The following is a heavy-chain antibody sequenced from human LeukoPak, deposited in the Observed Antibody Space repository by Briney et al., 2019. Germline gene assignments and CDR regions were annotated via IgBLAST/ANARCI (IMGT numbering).Heavy chain of an antibody. D-gene: IGHD3-10*01. J-gene: IGHJ4*02. CDR3: ARAGSGRESYFDY. CDR2: INPSSGST. V-gene: IGHV1-46*01. Sequence: ASVKVSCKASGYTLTSYYMHWVRQAPGQGLEWMGIINPSSGSTSYAQKFQGRVTMTRDTSTSTVYMELSSLRSEDTAVYYCARAGSGRESYFDYWGQGTLVTVSS. CDR1: GYTLTSYY.